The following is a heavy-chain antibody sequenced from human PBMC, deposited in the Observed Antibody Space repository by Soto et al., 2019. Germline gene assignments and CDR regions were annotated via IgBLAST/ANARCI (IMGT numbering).Heavy chain of an antibody. J-gene: IGHJ6*02. D-gene: IGHD3-3*01. CDR3: AKDGDFWSWGMDV. Sequence: GGSLRLSCAASGFTFSTYAMTWVRQAPGKGLEWVAIISSSGDGTYYVDSVKGRFTISRDNSRNTLNLQMNSLRAEDTAVHYCAKDGDFWSWGMDVWGQGTTVTVSS. V-gene: IGHV3-23*01. CDR1: GFTFSTYA. CDR2: ISSSGDGT.